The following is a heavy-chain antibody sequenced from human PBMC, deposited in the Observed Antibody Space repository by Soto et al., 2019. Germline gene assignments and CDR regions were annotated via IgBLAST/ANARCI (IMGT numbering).Heavy chain of an antibody. CDR3: ARLGFFFVRTSCYNDSLNYFFDY. J-gene: IGHJ4*02. D-gene: IGHD2-2*01. CDR1: GYSFTSYW. CDR2: IYPGDSDT. V-gene: IGHV5-51*01. Sequence: PGESLKISYKGSGYSFTSYWIGWVRQMPGKGLEWMGIIYPGDSDTRYSPSFQGQVTISADKSISTAYLQWSSLKASDPALYYCARLGFFFVRTSCYNDSLNYFFDYWGQETLVPVS.